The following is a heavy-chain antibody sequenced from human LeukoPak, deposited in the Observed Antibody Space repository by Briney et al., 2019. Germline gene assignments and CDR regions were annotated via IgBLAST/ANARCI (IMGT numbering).Heavy chain of an antibody. CDR2: FYPADSNS. Sequence: GESLKISCKVSGYSFTSYWIGWVRQLPGKGLEWMGIFYPADSNSRYSPSFEGQVTISADKSISTAFLQWSSLEASDTAIYYCARQKRLAVTETFDYWAREPWSPSPQ. CDR1: GYSFTSYW. D-gene: IGHD6-19*01. J-gene: IGHJ4*02. CDR3: ARQKRLAVTETFDY. V-gene: IGHV5-51*01.